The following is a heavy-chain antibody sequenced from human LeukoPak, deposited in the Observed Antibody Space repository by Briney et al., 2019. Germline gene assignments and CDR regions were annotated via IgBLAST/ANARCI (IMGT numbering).Heavy chain of an antibody. CDR3: ARSVLGYSYGLHIDY. CDR2: IYYSGST. Sequence: SETLSLTCTVSGGSISSSSYHWGWIRQPPGKGLEWIANIYYSGSTYYNPSLKSRVTISVDTSKNQFSLKLISVTAADTAVYYCARSVLGYSYGLHIDYWGQGTLVTVSS. V-gene: IGHV4-39*01. D-gene: IGHD5-18*01. J-gene: IGHJ4*02. CDR1: GGSISSSSYH.